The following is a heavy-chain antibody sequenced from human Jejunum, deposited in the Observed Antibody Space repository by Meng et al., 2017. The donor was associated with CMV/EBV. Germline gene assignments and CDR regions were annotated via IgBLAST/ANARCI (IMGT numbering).Heavy chain of an antibody. V-gene: IGHV3-7*01. J-gene: IGHJ4*02. Sequence: CEASGFTCSGFWMTWVRLAPGKGLEWVACLNQAGTDKYYVDSVKGRFTTSRDNAKNSLYLQMNSLRVEDSAIYYCARGGYYDPDYWGQGTLVTVSS. D-gene: IGHD3-22*01. CDR1: GFTCSGFW. CDR2: LNQAGTDK. CDR3: ARGGYYDPDY.